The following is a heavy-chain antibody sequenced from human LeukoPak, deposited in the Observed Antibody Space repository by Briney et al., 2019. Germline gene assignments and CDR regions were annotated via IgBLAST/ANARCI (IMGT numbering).Heavy chain of an antibody. CDR1: GFTFRSYA. CDR3: ARYRRGYCSSTSCLTYYYYYGMDV. D-gene: IGHD2-2*01. V-gene: IGHV3-23*01. Sequence: GGSLRLSCAASGFTFRSYAMSWVRQAPGKGLEWVSAISGSGGSTYYADSVKGRFTLSRDNSKNTLYLQMNGLRAEDTAVYYCARYRRGYCSSTSCLTYYYYYGMDVWGQGTTVTVSS. CDR2: ISGSGGST. J-gene: IGHJ6*02.